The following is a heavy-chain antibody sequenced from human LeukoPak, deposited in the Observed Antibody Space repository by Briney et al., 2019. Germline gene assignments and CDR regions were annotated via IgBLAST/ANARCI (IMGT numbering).Heavy chain of an antibody. D-gene: IGHD1-1*01. J-gene: IGHJ4*02. CDR3: ARCTTGKTFGSLREIKKSREIDY. Sequence: PGGSLRLSCAASGFTFSNYGMHWVRQAPGKGLEWVAFIRFDGSNKYYADSVRGRFTISRDNAKNSLFLQMNSLRGEDTAVYYCARCTTGKTFGSLREIKKSREIDYWGQGTLVTVSS. CDR2: IRFDGSNK. CDR1: GFTFSNYG. V-gene: IGHV3-30*02.